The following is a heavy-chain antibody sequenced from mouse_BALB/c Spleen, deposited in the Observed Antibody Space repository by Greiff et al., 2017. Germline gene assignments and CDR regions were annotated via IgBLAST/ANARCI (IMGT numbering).Heavy chain of an antibody. J-gene: IGHJ1*01. Sequence: EVKVEESGGGLVQPGGSLRLSCATSGFTFTDYYMSWVRQPPGKALEWFGFISNKANGYTTEYSASVKGRFTISRDNSQSILYLQMNTLRAEDSATYYCAREEAFDVWGEGTTVTVSS. CDR1: GFTFTDYY. CDR2: ISNKANGYTT. CDR3: AREEAFDV. V-gene: IGHV7-3*02.